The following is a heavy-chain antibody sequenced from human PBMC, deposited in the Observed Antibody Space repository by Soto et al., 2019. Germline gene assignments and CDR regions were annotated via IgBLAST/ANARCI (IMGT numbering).Heavy chain of an antibody. V-gene: IGHV3-30*18. J-gene: IGHJ4*02. CDR3: AKDRESITHY. Sequence: VGSLRLSCAASGFTFSTYGMHWVRQAPGKGLEWVAVISYDGSNKYYADSVKGRFTISRDNSKNTLYLQMNSLRAEDTAVYYCAKDRESITHYWGQGTLVTVSS. CDR2: ISYDGSNK. CDR1: GFTFSTYG. D-gene: IGHD3-10*01.